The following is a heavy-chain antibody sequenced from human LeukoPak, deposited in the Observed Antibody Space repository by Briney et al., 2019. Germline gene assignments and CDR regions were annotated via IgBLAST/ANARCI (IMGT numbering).Heavy chain of an antibody. V-gene: IGHV3-30-3*01. CDR3: ARGEYDLLTGVYDTYGIDV. Sequence: PGRSLRLSCVASGFIFSSYALHWVRQAPGKGLEWVAVISYDGNYKYYADSVKGRFTISRDNSKNTLFLQINSLRPEDTAVYYCARGEYDLLTGVYDTYGIDVWGQGTTVTVSS. J-gene: IGHJ6*02. CDR2: ISYDGNYK. D-gene: IGHD3-9*01. CDR1: GFIFSSYA.